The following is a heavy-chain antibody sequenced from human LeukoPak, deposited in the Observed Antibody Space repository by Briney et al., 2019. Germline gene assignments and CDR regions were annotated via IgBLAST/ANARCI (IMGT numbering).Heavy chain of an antibody. Sequence: GGSLRLSCAASGFTFDDYAMHWVRQAPGKGLEWVSGISWNSGSIGYADSVKGRFTISRDNAKNSLYLQMNSLRAEDTALYYCAKASTPYSGSYSDAFDIWGQGTMVTVSS. CDR2: ISWNSGSI. D-gene: IGHD1-26*01. CDR3: AKASTPYSGSYSDAFDI. V-gene: IGHV3-9*01. J-gene: IGHJ3*02. CDR1: GFTFDDYA.